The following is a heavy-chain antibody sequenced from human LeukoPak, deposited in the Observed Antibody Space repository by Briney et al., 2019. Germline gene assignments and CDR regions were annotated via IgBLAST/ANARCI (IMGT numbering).Heavy chain of an antibody. CDR3: ARGWYSSVNFDY. D-gene: IGHD6-19*01. CDR2: IYSGGST. Sequence: SSETLSLTCAVYGGSFSGYYMSWVRQAPGKGLEWVSVIYSGGSTYYADSVKGRFTISRDNSKNTLYLQMNSLRAEDTAVYYCARGWYSSVNFDYWGQGTLVTVSS. V-gene: IGHV3-66*01. J-gene: IGHJ4*02. CDR1: GGSFSGYY.